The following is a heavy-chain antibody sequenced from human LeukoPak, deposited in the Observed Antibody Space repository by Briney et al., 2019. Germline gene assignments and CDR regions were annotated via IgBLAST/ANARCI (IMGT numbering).Heavy chain of an antibody. D-gene: IGHD5-18*01. Sequence: GGSLRLSCAASGFTFDDYAMHWVRQAPGKGLEWVSGISWNSGSIGYADSVKGQFTISRDNSKNTVYLHMNNLRAEDTAVYYCAKEGRKTGNTYGYEFDSWGQGTLVTVSS. CDR3: AKEGRKTGNTYGYEFDS. CDR2: ISWNSGSI. CDR1: GFTFDDYA. V-gene: IGHV3-9*01. J-gene: IGHJ4*02.